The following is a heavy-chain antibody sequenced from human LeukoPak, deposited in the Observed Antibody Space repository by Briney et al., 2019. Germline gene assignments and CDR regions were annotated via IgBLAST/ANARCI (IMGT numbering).Heavy chain of an antibody. CDR3: ARVPLPCDSSGYYRDY. CDR1: GYTFTSYA. J-gene: IGHJ4*02. CDR2: INTNTGNP. Sequence: ASVKVSCKASGYTFTSYAMNWVRQAPGQGLEWMGWINTNTGNPTYAQGFTGRFVFSLDTSVSTAYLQISSLKAEDTAVYYCARVPLPCDSSGYYRDYWGQGTLVTVSS. V-gene: IGHV7-4-1*02. D-gene: IGHD3-22*01.